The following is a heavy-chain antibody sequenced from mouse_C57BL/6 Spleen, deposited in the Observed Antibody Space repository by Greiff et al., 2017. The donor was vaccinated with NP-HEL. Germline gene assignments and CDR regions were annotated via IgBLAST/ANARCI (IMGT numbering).Heavy chain of an antibody. CDR3: TGRGFFWFAY. Sequence: EVKLEESGGGLVQPGGSMKLSCVASGFTFSNYWMNWVRQSPEKGLEWVAQIRLKSDNYATHYAESVKGRFTISRDDSKSSVYLQMNNLRAEDTGMYYCTGRGFFWFAYWGQGTLVTVSA. CDR2: IRLKSDNYAT. J-gene: IGHJ3*01. CDR1: GFTFSNYW. V-gene: IGHV6-3*01.